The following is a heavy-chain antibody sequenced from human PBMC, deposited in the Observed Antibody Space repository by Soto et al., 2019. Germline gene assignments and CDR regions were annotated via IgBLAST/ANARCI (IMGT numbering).Heavy chain of an antibody. CDR2: IYDSGST. CDR1: GDSISRGGYS. J-gene: IGHJ6*02. D-gene: IGHD6-6*01. CDR3: ARGSSSYYDYGMDV. V-gene: IGHV4-30-2*01. Sequence: PSETLSLTCAVSGDSISRGGYSWTWIRQPPGKALEWIGNIYDSGSTSYNPSLKSRVTMSVDRSKNQFSLKLTSVTAADTAVYFCARGSSSYYDYGMDVWGQGITVTVSS.